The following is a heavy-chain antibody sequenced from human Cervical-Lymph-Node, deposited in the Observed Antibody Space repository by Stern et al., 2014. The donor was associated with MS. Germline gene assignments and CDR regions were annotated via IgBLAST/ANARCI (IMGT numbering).Heavy chain of an antibody. CDR1: GGTFGSFA. D-gene: IGHD5-12*01. CDR2: IIPIFGTA. CDR3: TRKAIGHSGTFDF. J-gene: IGHJ4*02. Sequence: QVQLVQSGAEVKKPGSSVKVSCRASGGTFGSFAVNWVRQAPGQGLEWMGGIIPIFGTANYAQRFQGRVTITADESTTTAYMELNSLTSDDTAVYFCTRKAIGHSGTFDFWGQGTLVTVSS. V-gene: IGHV1-69*01.